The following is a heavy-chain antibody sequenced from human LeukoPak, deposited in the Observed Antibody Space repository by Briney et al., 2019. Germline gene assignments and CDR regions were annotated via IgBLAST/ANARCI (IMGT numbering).Heavy chain of an antibody. CDR3: ATDFWSGTNIIDY. J-gene: IGHJ4*02. CDR2: IYYSGST. CDR1: GDSISTSSYY. V-gene: IGHV4-39*01. Sequence: SETLSLTCSVSGDSISTSSYYWGWIRQPPGKGLEWIGTIYYSGSTYYNPSLTGRVTISVDTSKNQFSLKLSSVTAADTAVYYCATDFWSGTNIIDYWGQGTLVTVSS. D-gene: IGHD3-3*01.